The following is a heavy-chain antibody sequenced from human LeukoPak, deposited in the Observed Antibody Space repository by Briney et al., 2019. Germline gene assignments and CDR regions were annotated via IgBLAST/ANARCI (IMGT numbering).Heavy chain of an antibody. CDR2: IIPIFGTA. D-gene: IGHD5-12*01. V-gene: IGHV1-69*13. Sequence: ASVKVSCKASGYTFSSYAISWVRQAPGQGLEWMGGIIPIFGTANYAQKFQGRVTITADESTSTAYMELSSLRSEDTAVYYCARGGYSGYDRIRYFDYWGQGTLVTVSS. CDR3: ARGGYSGYDRIRYFDY. J-gene: IGHJ4*02. CDR1: GYTFSSYA.